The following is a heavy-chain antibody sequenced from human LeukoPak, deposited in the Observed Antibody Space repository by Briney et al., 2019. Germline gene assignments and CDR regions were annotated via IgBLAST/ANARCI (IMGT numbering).Heavy chain of an antibody. V-gene: IGHV1-8*01. CDR3: ARGKGSSSWINWFDP. Sequence: ASVTVSCKASGYTFTSYDINWVRQAPGQGLEWMGWMNPNSGNTGYAQKFQGRVTMTRNTSISTAYMELSSLRSEDTAAYYCARGKGSSSWINWFDPWGQGTLVTVSS. J-gene: IGHJ5*02. CDR2: MNPNSGNT. D-gene: IGHD6-13*01. CDR1: GYTFTSYD.